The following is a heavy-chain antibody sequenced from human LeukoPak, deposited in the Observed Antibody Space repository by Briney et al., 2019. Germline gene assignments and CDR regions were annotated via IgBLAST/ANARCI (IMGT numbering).Heavy chain of an antibody. J-gene: IGHJ5*02. CDR1: GGSISSGDYY. CDR3: AREPSVATLGWFDP. Sequence: PSETLSLTCTVSGGSISSGDYYWSWIRQPPGKGLEWIGYIYYSGSTYYNPSLKSRVTISVDTSKNQFSLKLSSVTAADTAVYYCAREPSVATLGWFDPWGQGTLVTVSS. CDR2: IYYSGST. V-gene: IGHV4-30-4*01. D-gene: IGHD5-12*01.